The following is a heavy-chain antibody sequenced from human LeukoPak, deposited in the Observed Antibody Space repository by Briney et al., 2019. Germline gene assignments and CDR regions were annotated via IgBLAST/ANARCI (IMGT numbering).Heavy chain of an antibody. D-gene: IGHD6-6*01. CDR3: ARNVEYSSSSVPDY. CDR2: INPSGGST. CDR1: GYPFTSYY. V-gene: IGHV1-46*01. J-gene: IGHJ4*02. Sequence: SVKLYCQAYGYPFTSYYMHWLRQAPGQGLEWLRIINPSGGSTSYAQKFQGRVTMTRDTSTSTVYMELSTLRSEDTAVYYCARNVEYSSSSVPDYWGQGTLVTVSS.